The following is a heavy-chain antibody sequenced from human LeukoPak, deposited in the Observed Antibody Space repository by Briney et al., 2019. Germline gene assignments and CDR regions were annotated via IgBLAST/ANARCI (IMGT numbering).Heavy chain of an antibody. V-gene: IGHV4-31*03. CDR3: ARGGYYFLSYYFDY. Sequence: PSETLSLTCTVSGGSISSGGYYWSWIRQHPGKGLEWIGYIYYSGSTYYNPSLRSRVTISVDTSKNQFSLKLSSVTAADTAVYYCARGGYYFLSYYFDYWGQGTLVTVSS. CDR2: IYYSGST. J-gene: IGHJ4*02. CDR1: GGSISSGGYY. D-gene: IGHD5-12*01.